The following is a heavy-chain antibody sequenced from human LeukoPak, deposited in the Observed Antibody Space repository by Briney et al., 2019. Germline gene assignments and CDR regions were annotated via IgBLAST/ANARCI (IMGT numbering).Heavy chain of an antibody. CDR2: IIPIFGTA. D-gene: IGHD3-3*01. CDR1: GGTFSSYA. Sequence: ASVKVSCKASGGTFSSYAISWVRQAPGQGLEWMGGIIPIFGTANYAQKFQGRVTITADESTSTAYMELSSLRSEDTAVYYCARDTENYDFWMDVWGKGTTVTVSS. CDR3: ARDTENYDFWMDV. V-gene: IGHV1-69*13. J-gene: IGHJ6*04.